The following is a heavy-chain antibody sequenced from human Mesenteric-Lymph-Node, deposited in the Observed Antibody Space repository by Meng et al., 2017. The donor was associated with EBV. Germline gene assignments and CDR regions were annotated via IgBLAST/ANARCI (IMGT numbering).Heavy chain of an antibody. D-gene: IGHD1-26*01. Sequence: QVGLRERGPGLVRPSGTLSLTCFVSGGSISSSNWWSWVRQSPGKGLEWIGEIYHGGSTNYNPSLKSRVTMSVDKSQNQFSLKLTSVTAADRAIYYCARGEIVRGEWYFDLWGRGTLVTVSS. CDR1: GGSISSSNW. J-gene: IGHJ2*01. CDR3: ARGEIVRGEWYFDL. CDR2: IYHGGST. V-gene: IGHV4-4*02.